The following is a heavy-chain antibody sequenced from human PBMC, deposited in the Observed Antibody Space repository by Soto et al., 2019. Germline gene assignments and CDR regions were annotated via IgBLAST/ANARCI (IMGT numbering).Heavy chain of an antibody. Sequence: PGGSLRLSCAASGFTFSSYAMSWVRQAPGKGLEWVSAISGSGGSTYYADSVKGRFTISRDNSKNTLYLQMNSLRAEDTAVYYCAKDLLWFGGGYYYYGMDVWGQGTTVTVSS. D-gene: IGHD3-10*01. V-gene: IGHV3-23*01. CDR2: ISGSGGST. J-gene: IGHJ6*02. CDR3: AKDLLWFGGGYYYYGMDV. CDR1: GFTFSSYA.